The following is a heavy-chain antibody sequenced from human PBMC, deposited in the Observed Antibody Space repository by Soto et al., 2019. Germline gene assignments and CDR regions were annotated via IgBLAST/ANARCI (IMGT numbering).Heavy chain of an antibody. CDR2: IIPIFGTA. CDR1: GGTFSSYA. CDR3: ATSTQLERNYYYSYGMDV. J-gene: IGHJ6*02. D-gene: IGHD6-6*01. V-gene: IGHV1-69*01. Sequence: QVQLVQSGAEVKKPGSSVKVSCKASGGTFSSYAISWVRQAPGQGLEWMGGIIPIFGTANYAQKFQGRVTITADESTSTAYMELSSLRSEDTAVYYCATSTQLERNYYYSYGMDVWGQGTTVTVSS.